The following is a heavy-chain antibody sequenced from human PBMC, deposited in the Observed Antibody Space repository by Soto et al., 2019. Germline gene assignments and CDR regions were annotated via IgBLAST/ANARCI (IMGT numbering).Heavy chain of an antibody. CDR3: ARGDKRGYYYGMDV. Sequence: EVRLVESGGGLVQPGGSLRLSCAASGFTFSSYSMNWVRQAPGKGLEWVSFISSTGNTIYYADSVEGRFTLSRDNAKNSLYLQVNSLRAEDTSVYYCARGDKRGYYYGMDVWGQGTTVTVSS. CDR1: GFTFSSYS. J-gene: IGHJ6*02. CDR2: ISSTGNTI. V-gene: IGHV3-48*01. D-gene: IGHD1-1*01.